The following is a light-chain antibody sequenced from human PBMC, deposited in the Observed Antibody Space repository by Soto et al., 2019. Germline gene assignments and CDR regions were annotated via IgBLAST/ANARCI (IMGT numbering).Light chain of an antibody. J-gene: IGLJ1*01. CDR2: DVN. CDR3: CSFAGSYTSYV. V-gene: IGLV2-11*01. Sequence: QSVLTQPRSVSGSPGQSVTISCTGTSSGVGVSNYVSWYRQHPGKAPKLMIFDVNKRPSGVPDRFSGSKSGNTASPTISGLQAEDEADYYCCSFAGSYTSYVFGTGTKVTVL. CDR1: SSGVGVSNY.